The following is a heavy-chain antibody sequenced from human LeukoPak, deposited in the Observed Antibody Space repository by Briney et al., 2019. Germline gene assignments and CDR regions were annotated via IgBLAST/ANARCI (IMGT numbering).Heavy chain of an antibody. V-gene: IGHV4-34*01. CDR1: GESFSGYY. CDR3: AKGVARTYYSDTSGYAAADY. Sequence: PSEALSLTCAVYGESFSGYYWSWIRQPPGKGLEWIGEINHSGSTNYNPSLKSRVTISVDTSKNQFSLKLSSVTAADTAVYYCAKGVARTYYSDTSGYAAADYWGQGTLVTVSP. J-gene: IGHJ4*02. D-gene: IGHD3-22*01. CDR2: INHSGST.